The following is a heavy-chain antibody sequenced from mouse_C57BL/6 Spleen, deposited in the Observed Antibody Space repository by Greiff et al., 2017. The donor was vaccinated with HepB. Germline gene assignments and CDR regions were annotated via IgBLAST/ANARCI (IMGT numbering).Heavy chain of an antibody. D-gene: IGHD1-1*01. Sequence: EVHLVESEGGLVQPGSSMKLSCTASGFTFSDYYMAWVRQVPEKGLECVANINYDGSSTYYLDSLKSRFIISRDNAKNILYLQMSSLKSEDTATYYCARGGDYYYGSRYYFDYWGQGTTLTVSS. CDR1: GFTFSDYY. CDR2: INYDGSST. CDR3: ARGGDYYYGSRYYFDY. J-gene: IGHJ2*01. V-gene: IGHV5-16*01.